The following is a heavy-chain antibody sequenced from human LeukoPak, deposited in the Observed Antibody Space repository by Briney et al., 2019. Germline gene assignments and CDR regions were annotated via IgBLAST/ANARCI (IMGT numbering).Heavy chain of an antibody. Sequence: GRSLRLSCVASGITFSRHGMDWVRQAPGKGLEWVAVIADDGGVTQYAGSVKGRFTVSRDNSKSTLYLQMNGLSVEDTAIYYCAREATWGEWYFDHWGQGTPVTVSS. J-gene: IGHJ4*02. D-gene: IGHD3-3*01. CDR1: GITFSRHG. CDR2: IADDGGVT. V-gene: IGHV3-30*03. CDR3: AREATWGEWYFDH.